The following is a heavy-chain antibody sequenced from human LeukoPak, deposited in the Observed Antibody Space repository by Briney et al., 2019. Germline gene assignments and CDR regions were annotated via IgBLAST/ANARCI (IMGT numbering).Heavy chain of an antibody. D-gene: IGHD6-6*01. Sequence: ASVKVSCKASGYTFTGYYMHWVRQAPGQGVEWMGWINPNSGGTNYAQKVQGRVTMTRDASISTAYMELSRLRSDDAAVYDCARDRRSIAARPDYYYYMDVWGKGTTVTVS. CDR1: GYTFTGYY. CDR2: INPNSGGT. J-gene: IGHJ6*03. CDR3: ARDRRSIAARPDYYYYMDV. V-gene: IGHV1-2*02.